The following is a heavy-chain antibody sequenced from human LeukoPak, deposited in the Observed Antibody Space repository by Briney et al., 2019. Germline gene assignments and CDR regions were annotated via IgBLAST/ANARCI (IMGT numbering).Heavy chain of an antibody. CDR2: ISGGSSYR. J-gene: IGHJ3*02. CDR3: ARDRDKYYYDSSGYYGQAFDI. CDR1: GFTFSSYS. D-gene: IGHD3-22*01. Sequence: PGGSLRLSCAASGFTFSSYSMNWVRQAPGKGLEWVSSISGGSSYRYYAASVKGRFAISRDNAKKSLYLQMNSLRAEDTAVYFCARDRDKYYYDSSGYYGQAFDIWGQGTMVTVSS. V-gene: IGHV3-21*01.